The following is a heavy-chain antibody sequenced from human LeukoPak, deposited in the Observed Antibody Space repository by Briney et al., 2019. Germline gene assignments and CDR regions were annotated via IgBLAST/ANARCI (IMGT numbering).Heavy chain of an antibody. J-gene: IGHJ3*02. CDR1: GYTFTGYY. D-gene: IGHD3-10*01. V-gene: IGHV1-2*02. Sequence: WASVKASCKASGYTFTGYYMHWVRQAPGQGLEWMGWINPNSGGTNYAQKLQDRVTMTTDTSTSTAYMGLRSLRSDDTALYYCARGWELSIWGQGTMVTVSS. CDR3: ARGWELSI. CDR2: INPNSGGT.